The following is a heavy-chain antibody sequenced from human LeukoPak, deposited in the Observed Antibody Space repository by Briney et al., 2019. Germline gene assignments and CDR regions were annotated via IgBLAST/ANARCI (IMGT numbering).Heavy chain of an antibody. J-gene: IGHJ3*02. CDR3: VRGNYDSRGYSNAFDI. CDR2: ISYSGST. V-gene: IGHV4-59*01. Sequence: SETLSLTWTVSGGSISSYHWSWIRQPPGKRLEWIGFISYSGSTNSNPSLKSRVAISIDTSENQFSLKLSSVTAADTAVYYCVRGNYDSRGYSNAFDIWGKGAMVTVSS. D-gene: IGHD3-22*01. CDR1: GGSISSYH.